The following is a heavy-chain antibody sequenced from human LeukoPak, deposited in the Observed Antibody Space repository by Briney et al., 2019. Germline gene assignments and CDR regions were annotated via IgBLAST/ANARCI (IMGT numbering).Heavy chain of an antibody. Sequence: SETLSLTCAAYGGSFSGYYWSWIRQPPGKGLEWIGEINHSGSTNYNPSLKSRVTISVDTSKNQFSLKLSSVTAADTAVYYCATTDGYNLYYWGQGTLVTDSS. CDR3: ATTDGYNLYY. J-gene: IGHJ4*02. D-gene: IGHD5-24*01. V-gene: IGHV4-34*01. CDR2: INHSGST. CDR1: GGSFSGYY.